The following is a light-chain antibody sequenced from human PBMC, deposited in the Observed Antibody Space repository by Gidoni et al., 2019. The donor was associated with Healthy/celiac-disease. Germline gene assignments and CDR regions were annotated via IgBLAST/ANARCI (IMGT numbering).Light chain of an antibody. CDR3: AAWDDSLNGRV. V-gene: IGLV1-44*01. CDR1: SSNIGSNT. CDR2: SNN. Sequence: QSVLTQPPSASGTPGQRVTISCSGSSSNIGSNTLNWYQQLPGTAPKLLIYSNNQRPSGVPDRFSGSKSGTSAYLAISGLQSEDEDDYYCAAWDDSLNGRVFGGGTKLTVL. J-gene: IGLJ3*02.